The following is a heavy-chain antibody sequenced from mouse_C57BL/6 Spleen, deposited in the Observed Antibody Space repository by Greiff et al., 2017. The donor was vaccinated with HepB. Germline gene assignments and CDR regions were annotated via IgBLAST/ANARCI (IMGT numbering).Heavy chain of an antibody. V-gene: IGHV5-4*01. CDR2: ISDGGSYT. Sequence: EVKLVESGGVLVKPGGSLKLSCAASGFTFSSYAMSWVRQTPEKRLEWVATISDGGSYTYYPDNVKGRFTISRDNAKNNLYLQMSHLKSEDTAMYYCARDRNYGSSWFAYWGQGTLVTVSA. CDR1: GFTFSSYA. J-gene: IGHJ3*01. CDR3: ARDRNYGSSWFAY. D-gene: IGHD1-1*01.